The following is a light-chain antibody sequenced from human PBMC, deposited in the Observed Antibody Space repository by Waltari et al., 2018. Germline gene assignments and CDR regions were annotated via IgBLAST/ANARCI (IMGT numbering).Light chain of an antibody. J-gene: IGKJ1*01. CDR3: QQYSSSPRT. CDR2: GAS. V-gene: IGKV3-20*01. CDR1: QSVSSNY. Sequence: EIVLTQAPGTLSLSTGEGATLSCRASQSVSSNYLAWYQQKPGQAPRLLIYGASFRATGIPDRFSGSGSGTDFSLIISRLEPEDFVVYYCQQYSSSPRTFGQGTKVEIK.